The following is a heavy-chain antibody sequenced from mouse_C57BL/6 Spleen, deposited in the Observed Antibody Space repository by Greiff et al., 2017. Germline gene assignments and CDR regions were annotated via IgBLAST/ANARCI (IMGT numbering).Heavy chain of an antibody. Sequence: VQLQQSGPELVKPGASVKISCKASGYTFTDYYMNWVKQSHGKSLEWIGDINPNNGGTSYNQKFKGKATLTVDKSSSTAYMELRSLTSADSAVYYCAREDDPYWGQGTSVTVSS. V-gene: IGHV1-26*01. J-gene: IGHJ4*01. CDR2: INPNNGGT. CDR3: AREDDPY. CDR1: GYTFTDYY.